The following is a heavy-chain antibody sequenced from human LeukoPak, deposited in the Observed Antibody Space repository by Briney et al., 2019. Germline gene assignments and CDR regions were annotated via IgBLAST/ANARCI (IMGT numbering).Heavy chain of an antibody. J-gene: IGHJ5*02. D-gene: IGHD3/OR15-3a*01. CDR3: ARVLDLRFHFDP. Sequence: PSETLSLTCAVYGGSFSSYYWSWIRQPPGKGLEWIGEINHSGSTNYNPSLKSRVTISVDTSKNQFSLKLSSVTAADTAVYYCARVLDLRFHFDPWGQGTLVTVSS. CDR2: INHSGST. V-gene: IGHV4-34*01. CDR1: GGSFSSYY.